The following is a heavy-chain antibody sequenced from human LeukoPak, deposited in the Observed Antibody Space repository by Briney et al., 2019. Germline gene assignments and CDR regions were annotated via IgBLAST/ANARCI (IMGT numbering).Heavy chain of an antibody. V-gene: IGHV3-15*01. CDR3: TTVVVPAAPLSYYYGMDV. Sequence: GGSLRLSCAASGFTFSNAWMSWVRQAPGKGLEWVGRIKSKTDGGTTDYAAPVKGRFTISRDDSKNTLYLQMNSLKTEGTAVYYCTTVVVPAAPLSYYYGMDVWGKGTTVTVSS. D-gene: IGHD2-2*01. CDR1: GFTFSNAW. CDR2: IKSKTDGGTT. J-gene: IGHJ6*04.